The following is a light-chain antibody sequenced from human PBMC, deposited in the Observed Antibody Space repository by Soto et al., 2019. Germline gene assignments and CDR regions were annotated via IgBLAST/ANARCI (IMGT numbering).Light chain of an antibody. CDR3: MQAQQTPWT. Sequence: IVMTQSPLSLPVTPGEPASISCRSSQSLLHSNGYNYLDWYLQKPGQSPQLVIYLASNRAAGVPDRFSGSGSGTDFTLKISRVEAEDVGVYYCMQAQQTPWTFGQGTKVEIK. V-gene: IGKV2-28*01. J-gene: IGKJ1*01. CDR1: QSLLHSNGYNY. CDR2: LAS.